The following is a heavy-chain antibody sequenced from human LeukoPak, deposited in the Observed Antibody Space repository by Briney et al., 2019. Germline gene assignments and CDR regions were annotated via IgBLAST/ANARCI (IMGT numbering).Heavy chain of an antibody. Sequence: PGGSLRLSCAASGFTFSSYSMNWVRQAPGKGLEWVSSISSSSSYIYYADSVKGRFTISRDNAKNSLYLQMNSLRAEDTAVYYCARGGELWFGELLPFDYWGQGTLVTVSS. V-gene: IGHV3-21*01. J-gene: IGHJ4*02. CDR2: ISSSSSYI. CDR3: ARGGELWFGELLPFDY. D-gene: IGHD3-10*01. CDR1: GFTFSSYS.